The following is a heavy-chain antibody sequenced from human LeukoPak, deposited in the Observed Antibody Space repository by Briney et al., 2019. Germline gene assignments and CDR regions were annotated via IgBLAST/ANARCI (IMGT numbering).Heavy chain of an antibody. J-gene: IGHJ4*02. V-gene: IGHV1-3*01. CDR3: AILRRGASQRSGAAADLDY. CDR2: IYAGNGNT. CDR1: GLTFSRHA. Sequence: PRGPVYVSRQASGLTFSRHAMDWVGQAPGQKGDGVGGIYAGNGNTKNSRKFQGRVTITRDTSAGTAYMELSSLRSEDTAVYYCAILRRGASQRSGAAADLDYWGQGTLVTVSS. D-gene: IGHD6-13*01.